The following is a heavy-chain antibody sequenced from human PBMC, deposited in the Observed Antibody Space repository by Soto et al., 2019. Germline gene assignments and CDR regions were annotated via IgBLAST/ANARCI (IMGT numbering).Heavy chain of an antibody. CDR1: GGSISSSSYY. CDR3: ARKGGDYVWDAFDI. CDR2: IYYSGST. D-gene: IGHD4-17*01. V-gene: IGHV4-39*01. J-gene: IGHJ3*02. Sequence: SETLSLTCTVSGGSISSSSYYWGWIRQPPGKGLEWIGSIYYSGSTYYNPSLKSRVTISVDTSKNQFSLKLSSVTAADTAVYYCARKGGDYVWDAFDIWGQGTMVTVSS.